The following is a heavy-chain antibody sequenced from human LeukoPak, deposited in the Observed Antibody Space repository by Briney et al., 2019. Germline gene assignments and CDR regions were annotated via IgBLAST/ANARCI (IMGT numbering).Heavy chain of an antibody. J-gene: IGHJ6*03. CDR3: AGRGYSYMDV. CDR2: IYYSGTT. CDR1: GGSISSTGYY. Sequence: PSETLSLTCTVSGGSISSTGYYWGWIRQSPGKGLEWIGSIYYSGTTYYNPSLKSRVTISVDTSKNQFSLKLSSVTAADTAVYYCAGRGYSYMDVWGKGTTVTVSS. V-gene: IGHV4-39*01.